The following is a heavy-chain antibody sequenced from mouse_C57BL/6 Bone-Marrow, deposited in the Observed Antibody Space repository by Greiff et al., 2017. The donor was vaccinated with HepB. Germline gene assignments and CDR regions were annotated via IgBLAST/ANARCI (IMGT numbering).Heavy chain of an antibody. D-gene: IGHD1-1*01. J-gene: IGHJ4*01. CDR1: GFTFSDYG. Sequence: EVKLMESGGGLVKPGGSLKLSCAASGFTFSDYGMHWVRQAPEKGLEWVAYISSGSSTIYYADTVKGRFTISRDNAKNTLFLQMTSLRSEDTAMYYCARLLLRSYYAMDYWGQGTSVTVSS. CDR3: ARLLLRSYYAMDY. CDR2: ISSGSSTI. V-gene: IGHV5-17*01.